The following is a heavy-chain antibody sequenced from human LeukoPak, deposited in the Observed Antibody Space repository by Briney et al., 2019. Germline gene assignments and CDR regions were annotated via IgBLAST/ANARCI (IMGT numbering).Heavy chain of an antibody. CDR2: LWYDGTNK. V-gene: IGHV3-33*01. J-gene: IGHJ4*02. D-gene: IGHD3-22*01. CDR3: ARARNNYDSSGYSALDY. Sequence: GRSLRLSCAASEFIFSSYGMHWVRQAPGKGLEWGARLWYDGTNKYHADSVKGRYTISRDNSQSTLYLQMNSLRAEDTAVYYCARARNNYDSSGYSALDYWGQGTLVTVSS. CDR1: EFIFSSYG.